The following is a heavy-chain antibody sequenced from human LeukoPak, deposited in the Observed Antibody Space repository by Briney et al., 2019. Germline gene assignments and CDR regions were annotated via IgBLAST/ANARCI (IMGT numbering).Heavy chain of an antibody. CDR2: IYYSGST. D-gene: IGHD1-26*01. Sequence: SETLSLTCTVSGGSISSSSYYWGWIRQPPGKGLEWIGYIYYSGSTNYNPSPKSRVTISVDTSKNQFSLKLSFVTAADTAVYYCARGFKREAVSNWFDPWGQGTLVTVSS. J-gene: IGHJ5*02. CDR1: GGSISSSSYY. CDR3: ARGFKREAVSNWFDP. V-gene: IGHV4-61*05.